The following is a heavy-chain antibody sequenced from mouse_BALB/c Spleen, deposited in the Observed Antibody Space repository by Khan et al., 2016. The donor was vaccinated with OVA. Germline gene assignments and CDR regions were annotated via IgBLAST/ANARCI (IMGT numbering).Heavy chain of an antibody. V-gene: IGHV2-9*02. D-gene: IGHD2-3*01. J-gene: IGHJ1*01. CDR2: IWADGGT. CDR3: ARRDDGYREWYLDV. Sequence: QVQLKESGPGLVAPSQSLSITCTVSGFSLTSYSVHWVRQPPGKGLEWLGVIWADGGTNYNSALMSRLSITKDNSKSQVFLKMNSLQTDDTAIYYCARRDDGYREWYLDVWGAGTTVTVSS. CDR1: GFSLTSYS.